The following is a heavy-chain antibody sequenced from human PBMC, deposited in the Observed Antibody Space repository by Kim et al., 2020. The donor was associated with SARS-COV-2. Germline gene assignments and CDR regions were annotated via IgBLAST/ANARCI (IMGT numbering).Heavy chain of an antibody. CDR2: FKIKANGETT. D-gene: IGHD2-8*02. V-gene: IGHV3-15*01. J-gene: IGHJ6*03. CDR1: GLTFANAW. Sequence: GGSLRLSCAASGLTFANAWMSWVRQVPGKGREWVGRFKIKANGETTYYASPGEGRFIFSGDASIDTWYLQMNKLKIEDTAVYFVNTEDWWRGFCRLGWG. CDR3: NTEDWWRGFCRLG.